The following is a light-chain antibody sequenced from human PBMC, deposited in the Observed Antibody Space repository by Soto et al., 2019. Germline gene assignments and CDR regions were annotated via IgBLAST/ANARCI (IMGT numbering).Light chain of an antibody. V-gene: IGKV3-15*01. CDR1: QTVSRS. CDR2: GAS. J-gene: IGKJ2*01. Sequence: EVVLTQSPATLSVSPGERATLSCRASQTVSRSLAWYQQKPGQAPRLLLYGASTRATGIPGRFSCSGSGTDFTLTISSLQSEDFAVYYCQQYIDWPPYTFGQGTKVDIK. CDR3: QQYIDWPPYT.